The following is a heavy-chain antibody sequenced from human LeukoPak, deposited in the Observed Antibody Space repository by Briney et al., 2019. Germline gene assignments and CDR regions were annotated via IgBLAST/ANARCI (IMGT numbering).Heavy chain of an antibody. Sequence: ASVKVSCKASGFTFTSYGISWVRQAPGQGLEWMGIINPSGGSTSYAQKFQGRVTMTRDMSTSTVYMELSSLRSEDTAVYYCAVWFGELLEYYMDVWGKGTTVTVSS. V-gene: IGHV1-46*01. CDR1: GFTFTSYG. CDR3: AVWFGELLEYYMDV. J-gene: IGHJ6*03. CDR2: INPSGGST. D-gene: IGHD3-10*01.